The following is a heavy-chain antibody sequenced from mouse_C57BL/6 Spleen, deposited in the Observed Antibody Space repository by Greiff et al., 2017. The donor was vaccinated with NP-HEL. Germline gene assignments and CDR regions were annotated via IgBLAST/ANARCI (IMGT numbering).Heavy chain of an antibody. V-gene: IGHV1-22*01. CDR1: GYTFTDYN. CDR3: ARGAYYYGSSGVPYFDY. J-gene: IGHJ2*01. CDR2: INPNNGGT. D-gene: IGHD1-1*01. Sequence: VQLQQSGPELVKPGASVKMSCKASGYTFTDYNMHWVKQSHGKSLEWIGYINPNNGGTSYNQKFKGKATLTVNKSSSTAYMELRSLTSEDSAVYYCARGAYYYGSSGVPYFDYWGQGTTLTVSS.